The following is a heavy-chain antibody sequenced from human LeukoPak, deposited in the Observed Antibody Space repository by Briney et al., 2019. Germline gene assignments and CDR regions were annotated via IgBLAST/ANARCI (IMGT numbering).Heavy chain of an antibody. D-gene: IGHD3-10*01. CDR1: GFTFSSYW. CDR3: ARDGYYYGSGSALGY. J-gene: IGHJ4*02. V-gene: IGHV3-7*03. Sequence: GGSLRLSCAASGFTFSSYWMSWVRQAPGKGLEWAANIKQDGSEKYYVDSVKGRFTISRDNAKNSLYLQMNSLRAEDTAVYYCARDGYYYGSGSALGYWGQGTLVTVSS. CDR2: IKQDGSEK.